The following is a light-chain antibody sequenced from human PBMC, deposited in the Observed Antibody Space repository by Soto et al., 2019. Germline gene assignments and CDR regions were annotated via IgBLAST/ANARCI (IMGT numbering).Light chain of an antibody. CDR3: QVRDSSSDRDVV. Sequence: SSELTQPPSVSVAPGKTARITCGGNNIGSKSVHWYQQKPGQAPVLVIYYDSDRPSGIPERFSGSNSGNTATLTISRVEAGDEADYYCQVRDSSSDRDVVFGGGTKLTVL. CDR1: NIGSKS. J-gene: IGLJ2*01. CDR2: YDS. V-gene: IGLV3-21*04.